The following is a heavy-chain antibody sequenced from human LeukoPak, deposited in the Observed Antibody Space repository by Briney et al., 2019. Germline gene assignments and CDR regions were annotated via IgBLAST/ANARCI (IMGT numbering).Heavy chain of an antibody. CDR1: GFTFSSYA. D-gene: IGHD5-12*01. J-gene: IGHJ6*02. CDR3: AKRLVATIHGYYYYGMDV. Sequence: GGSLRLSCAASGFTFSSYAMSWVRQAPGKGLGWVSAISGSGGSTYYADSVKGRFTISRDNSKNTLYLQMNSLRAEDTAVYYCAKRLVATIHGYYYYGMDVWGQGTTVTVSS. CDR2: ISGSGGST. V-gene: IGHV3-23*01.